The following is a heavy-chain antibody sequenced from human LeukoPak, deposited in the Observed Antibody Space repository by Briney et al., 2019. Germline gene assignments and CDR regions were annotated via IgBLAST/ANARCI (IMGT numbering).Heavy chain of an antibody. CDR2: ISGSGGST. Sequence: PGGSLRLSCAASGFTFSSYAMSWVRQAPGKGLEWSSAISGSGGSTYYADSVKGRFTISRDNSKNTLYLQMNSLRAEDTAVYYCAKDQGRAPYYFDYWGQGTLVTVSS. CDR1: GFTFSSYA. CDR3: AKDQGRAPYYFDY. J-gene: IGHJ4*02. V-gene: IGHV3-23*01.